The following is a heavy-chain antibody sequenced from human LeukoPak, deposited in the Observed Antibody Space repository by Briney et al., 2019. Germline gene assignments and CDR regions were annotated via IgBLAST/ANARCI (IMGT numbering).Heavy chain of an antibody. CDR2: VNPDSGGT. D-gene: IGHD1-1*01. CDR1: GYTFTNFR. CDR3: ARENWYSDY. Sequence: ASVKVSSKAPGYTFTNFRLHWPRQAHGQGLEWMGWVNPDSGGTNYQQNFQGRVTMTGDRSTSTVYMELSRLRSDDTAVYYCARENWYSDYWGQGTLVIVSS. J-gene: IGHJ4*02. V-gene: IGHV1-2*02.